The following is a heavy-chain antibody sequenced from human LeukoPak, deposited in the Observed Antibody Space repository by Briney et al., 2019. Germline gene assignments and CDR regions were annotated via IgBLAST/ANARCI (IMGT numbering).Heavy chain of an antibody. Sequence: GASVKVSCKASGYTFTSYDINWVRQATGQGLEWMGWMNPNSGNTGYAQKFQGRVTITRNTAISTAYMELSSLRSEDTAVYYCARRSPYRVRGPLGIWFDPWGQGTLVTVSS. J-gene: IGHJ5*02. D-gene: IGHD3-10*01. CDR2: MNPNSGNT. V-gene: IGHV1-8*01. CDR3: ARRSPYRVRGPLGIWFDP. CDR1: GYTFTSYD.